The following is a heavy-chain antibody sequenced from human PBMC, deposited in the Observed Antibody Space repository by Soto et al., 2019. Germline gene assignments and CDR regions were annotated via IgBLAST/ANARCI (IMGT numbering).Heavy chain of an antibody. D-gene: IGHD3-10*01. CDR1: GVSITTYY. CDR2: IYYTGTT. CDR3: ARLGFGDLHSPLDS. V-gene: IGHV4-59*08. Sequence: HVQPQESGPGLVKPSETLSLTCTVSGVSITTYYWSWIRQPPGKGLEWIGYIYYTGTTNYNPSLKSRVTISLDTSKSHFSLKLTSVTAADTAVYYCARLGFGDLHSPLDSWGQGTLVTVSS. J-gene: IGHJ5*01.